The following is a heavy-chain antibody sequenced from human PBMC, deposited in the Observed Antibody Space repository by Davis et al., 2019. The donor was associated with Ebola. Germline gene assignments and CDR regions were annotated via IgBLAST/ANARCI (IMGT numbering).Heavy chain of an antibody. CDR1: GYTITRYD. Sequence: ASVKVSCKASGYTITRYDINWVRRAPGQGLEWMGWMNPNSGNTGYAQKFQGRITMTRNTFMRTAYMELNGLTSEDTAVYYCARGSDGSSDLWGQGTLVTVSS. J-gene: IGHJ4*02. CDR3: ARGSDGSSDL. CDR2: MNPNSGNT. D-gene: IGHD6-6*01. V-gene: IGHV1-8*01.